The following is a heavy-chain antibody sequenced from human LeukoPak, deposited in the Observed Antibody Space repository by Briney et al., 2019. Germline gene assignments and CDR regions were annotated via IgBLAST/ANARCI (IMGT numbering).Heavy chain of an antibody. CDR3: AAGLTGYYGSGSYYPFDY. CDR1: GFTFTSSA. Sequence: SVKVSCKASGFTFTSSAMQWVRQARGQRLEWIGWIVVGSGNTNYAQKFQERVTITRDMSTSTAYMELSSLRSEDTAVYYCAAGLTGYYGSGSYYPFDYWGQGTLVTVSS. V-gene: IGHV1-58*02. J-gene: IGHJ4*02. D-gene: IGHD3-10*01. CDR2: IVVGSGNT.